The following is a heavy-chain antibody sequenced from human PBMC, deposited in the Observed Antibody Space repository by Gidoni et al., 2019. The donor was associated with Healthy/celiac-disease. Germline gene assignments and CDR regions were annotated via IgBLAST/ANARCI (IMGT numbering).Heavy chain of an antibody. CDR2: IKSKTDGGTT. J-gene: IGHJ6*03. CDR1: GFTFGNAW. V-gene: IGHV3-15*01. D-gene: IGHD4-17*01. Sequence: EVQLVESGGGLAKLGGSVRLLSAASGFTFGNAWTSWVRQAAGKGLEWVGRIKSKTDGGTTDYAAPVKGRFTISRDDSKNTLYLQMNSLKTEDTAVYYCTTVGVTTDYYYYYYMDVWGKGTTVTVSS. CDR3: TTVGVTTDYYYYYYMDV.